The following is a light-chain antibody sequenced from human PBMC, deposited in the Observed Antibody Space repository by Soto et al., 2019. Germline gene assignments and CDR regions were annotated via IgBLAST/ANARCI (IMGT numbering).Light chain of an antibody. CDR3: HQRSNWPPLT. CDR2: DAS. Sequence: EIVLPQSPATLSLSPGERTTLACKASQSVSRYLAWYQQNSDQAPRLLSYDASIRATGTPARFSGSGSGTDDTLTISRREPEDVAVYYWHQRSNWPPLTFGGGTKVEIK. J-gene: IGKJ4*01. V-gene: IGKV3-11*01. CDR1: QSVSRY.